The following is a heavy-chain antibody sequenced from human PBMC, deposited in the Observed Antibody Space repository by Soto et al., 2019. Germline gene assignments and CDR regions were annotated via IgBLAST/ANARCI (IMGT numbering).Heavy chain of an antibody. J-gene: IGHJ3*02. D-gene: IGHD2-15*01. V-gene: IGHV3-48*01. Sequence: EVQLVESGGGLVQPGGSLRLSCAASGFTFSSYSMNWVRQAPGKGLEWVSYISSSSSTIYYADSVKGRFTISRDNAKNSLYLQMTSLRAEDTAVYYGARDVLLVLGAFDIWGQGTMVTGSS. CDR1: GFTFSSYS. CDR2: ISSSSSTI. CDR3: ARDVLLVLGAFDI.